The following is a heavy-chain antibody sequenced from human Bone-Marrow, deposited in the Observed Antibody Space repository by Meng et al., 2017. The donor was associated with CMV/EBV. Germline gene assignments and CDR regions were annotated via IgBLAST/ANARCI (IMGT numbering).Heavy chain of an antibody. J-gene: IGHJ6*02. Sequence: GESLKIPCAASGFIFNGYTMNWVRQAPGKGLEWVSSISSSSSYIYYADSVKGRFTISRDNAKNSLYLQMNSLRAEDTAVYYCARVAGSGWGELLGVRYYGMDVWGQGTTVTVSS. CDR1: GFIFNGYT. V-gene: IGHV3-21*01. CDR2: ISSSSSYI. D-gene: IGHD6-19*01. CDR3: ARVAGSGWGELLGVRYYGMDV.